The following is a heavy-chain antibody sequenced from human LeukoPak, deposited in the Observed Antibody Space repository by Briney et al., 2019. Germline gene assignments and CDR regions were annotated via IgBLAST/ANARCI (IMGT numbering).Heavy chain of an antibody. Sequence: GGSLRLSCAASGFTFSNYGMSWVRQAPGKGLEWVSGISGSGTSTYYADSVKGRFTIPRDNSKNTLYLQMNRLRAEDTAVYYCAKKITFGGVIVIPGDYWGQGSLVTVSS. CDR3: AKKITFGGVIVIPGDY. V-gene: IGHV3-23*01. J-gene: IGHJ4*02. CDR1: GFTFSNYG. D-gene: IGHD3-16*02. CDR2: ISGSGTST.